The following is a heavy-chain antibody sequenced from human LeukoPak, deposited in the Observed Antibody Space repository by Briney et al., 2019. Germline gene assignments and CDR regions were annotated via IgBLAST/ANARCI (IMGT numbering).Heavy chain of an antibody. Sequence: GGSLRLSCAASGFTFSSYEMNWVRQAPGKGLEWVSYISSSGSTIYYADSVKGRFTISRDNAKNSLYLQMNSLRAEDTAVYYCARAQRITMVRGVIITPNYYYMDVWGKGTTVTISS. D-gene: IGHD3-10*01. CDR1: GFTFSSYE. V-gene: IGHV3-48*03. CDR3: ARAQRITMVRGVIITPNYYYMDV. J-gene: IGHJ6*03. CDR2: ISSSGSTI.